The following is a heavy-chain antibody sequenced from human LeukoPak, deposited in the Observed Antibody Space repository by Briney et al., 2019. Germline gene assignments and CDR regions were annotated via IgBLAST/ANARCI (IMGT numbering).Heavy chain of an antibody. CDR1: GFTFSDYY. J-gene: IGHJ3*02. Sequence: PGGSVRLSCAASGFTFSDYYMSWIRQAPGKGLEWVSYISSSGSTIYYADSVKGRFTISRDNAKNSLYLQMNSLRAEDTAVYYCARGRWYCSGGSCFTDAVDIWGQGTMVTVSS. CDR2: ISSSGSTI. D-gene: IGHD2-15*01. CDR3: ARGRWYCSGGSCFTDAVDI. V-gene: IGHV3-11*04.